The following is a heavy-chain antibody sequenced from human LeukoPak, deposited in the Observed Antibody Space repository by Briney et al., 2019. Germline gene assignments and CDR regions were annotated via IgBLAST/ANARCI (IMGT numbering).Heavy chain of an antibody. V-gene: IGHV3-74*01. Sequence: GGSLRLSCEASGFAFSSHWMHWVRQAPGKGLVWVSNINGDGGSTGYADSVKGRFTTSRDNAKNTLYLRMNSLRAEDTAVYYCARDEVGAPPIDYWGQGALVTVSS. CDR1: GFAFSSHW. CDR3: ARDEVGAPPIDY. D-gene: IGHD1-26*01. CDR2: INGDGGST. J-gene: IGHJ4*02.